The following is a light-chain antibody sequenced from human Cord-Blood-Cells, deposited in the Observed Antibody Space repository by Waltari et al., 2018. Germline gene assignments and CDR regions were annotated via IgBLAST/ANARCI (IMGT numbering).Light chain of an antibody. V-gene: IGLV2-23*02. Sequence: QSALTQPASVSGSPGQSITISCTGTSSDVGSYNLVSWYQQHPCKAPKLMIYEVSQRPSGVSNRFSGSKSGNTASLTISGLQAEDEADYYCCSYAGSSTFVVFGGGTKLTVL. CDR1: SSDVGSYNL. J-gene: IGLJ2*01. CDR2: EVS. CDR3: CSYAGSSTFVV.